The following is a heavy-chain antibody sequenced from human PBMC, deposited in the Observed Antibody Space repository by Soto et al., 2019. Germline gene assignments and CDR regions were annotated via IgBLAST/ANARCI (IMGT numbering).Heavy chain of an antibody. CDR1: GGSFSGYY. CDR3: ARGRKWLQLGYFDY. V-gene: IGHV4-34*01. J-gene: IGHJ4*02. Sequence: QVQLQQWGAGLLKPSETLSLTCAVYGGSFSGYYWTWIRQSPGKGLEWIGEINHIGNTNYNPSLKSLATISIDTSKNRFSLKLSSVIAADTAVYYCARGRKWLQLGYFDYWGQGTLVTVSS. D-gene: IGHD5-12*01. CDR2: INHIGNT.